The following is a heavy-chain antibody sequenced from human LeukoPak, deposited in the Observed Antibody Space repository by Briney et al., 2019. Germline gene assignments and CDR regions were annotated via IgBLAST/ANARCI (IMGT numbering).Heavy chain of an antibody. CDR1: GFTFSSYA. V-gene: IGHV3-30-3*01. J-gene: IGHJ4*02. Sequence: QSGGSLRVSCAASGFTFSSYAMHWVRQAPGKGLEWVAVISYDGSNKYYADSVKGRFTISRDNSKNTLYLQMNSLRAEDTAVYYCATLGVYWGQGTLVTVSS. D-gene: IGHD3-16*01. CDR3: ATLGVY. CDR2: ISYDGSNK.